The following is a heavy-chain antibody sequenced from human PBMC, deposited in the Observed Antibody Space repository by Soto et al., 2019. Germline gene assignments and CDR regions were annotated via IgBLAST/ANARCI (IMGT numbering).Heavy chain of an antibody. V-gene: IGHV3-21*01. CDR2: ISSSSSYI. CDR1: GFTFSSYS. Sequence: VQLVESGGGLVKPGGSLRLSCAASGFTFSSYSMNWVRQAPGKGLEWVSSISSSSSYIYYADSVKGRFTISRDNAKNSLYLQMNSLRAEDTAVYYCAREGYYDILTGYYMRGDYYYGMDVWGQGTTVTVS. D-gene: IGHD3-9*01. J-gene: IGHJ6*02. CDR3: AREGYYDILTGYYMRGDYYYGMDV.